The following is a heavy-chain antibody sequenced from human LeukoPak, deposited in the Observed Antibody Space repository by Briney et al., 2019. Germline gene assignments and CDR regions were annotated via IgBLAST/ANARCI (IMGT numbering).Heavy chain of an antibody. Sequence: SVKVSCKASAGTFSSYAISWLRQAPGQGLEWLGVVILIFGTANYAQKFQGRVTITADESTSTAYMELSSLRSEDTAVYYCASNGITMVRGVFDYWGQGTLVTVSS. CDR1: AGTFSSYA. V-gene: IGHV1-69*13. CDR2: VILIFGTA. D-gene: IGHD3-10*01. J-gene: IGHJ4*02. CDR3: ASNGITMVRGVFDY.